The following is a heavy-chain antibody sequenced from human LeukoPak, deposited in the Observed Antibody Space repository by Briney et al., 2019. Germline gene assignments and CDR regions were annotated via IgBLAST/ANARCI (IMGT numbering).Heavy chain of an antibody. V-gene: IGHV4-59*01. D-gene: IGHD6-13*01. CDR3: ARGLGSSSWRNWFDP. J-gene: IGHJ5*02. CDR2: IYYSGST. CDR1: GSAISNYY. Sequence: SETLSLTCTVSGSAISNYYLSWIRQPPGKGLEWIGYIYYSGSTNYNPSLKSRVTISVDTSKNQFSLNLSSVTAAGTAVYYCARGLGSSSWRNWFDPWGQGTQVTVSS.